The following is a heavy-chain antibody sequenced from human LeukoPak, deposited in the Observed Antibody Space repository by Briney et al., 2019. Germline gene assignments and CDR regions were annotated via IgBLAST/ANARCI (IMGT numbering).Heavy chain of an antibody. CDR3: TTALAYYYYYYMDV. D-gene: IGHD6-25*01. J-gene: IGHJ6*03. V-gene: IGHV3-73*01. CDR1: GFTFSGSA. Sequence: GGSLRLSCAASGFTFSGSAMHWVRQASGKGLEWVGRIRGKTNNYATAYAASVKGRFTISRDDSKNTAYLQMNSLKTEDTAVYYCTTALAYYYYYYMDVWGKGTTVTVSS. CDR2: IRGKTNNYAT.